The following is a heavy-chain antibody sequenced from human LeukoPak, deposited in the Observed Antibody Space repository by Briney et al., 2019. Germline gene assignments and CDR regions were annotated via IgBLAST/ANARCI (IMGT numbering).Heavy chain of an antibody. CDR1: GFTFSSYW. V-gene: IGHV3-74*01. Sequence: HAGGSLRLSCAASGFTFSSYWMHWVRQAPGKGLVWVSRINSDGSSTSYADSVKGRFTISRDNAKNTLYLQMNSLRAEDTAVYYRAREGIAVAGGLDYWGQGTLVTVSS. CDR2: INSDGSST. J-gene: IGHJ4*02. CDR3: AREGIAVAGGLDY. D-gene: IGHD6-19*01.